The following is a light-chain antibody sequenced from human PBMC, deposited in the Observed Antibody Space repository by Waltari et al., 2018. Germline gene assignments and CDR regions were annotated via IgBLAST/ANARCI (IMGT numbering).Light chain of an antibody. V-gene: IGKV3-20*01. CDR3: QHYVRLPVT. J-gene: IGKJ1*01. CDR1: QSVATY. Sequence: EIVFSQSPGTLSLSPGEEATRSCSASQSVATYLAWYQQKTGQAPRLLIYGASSRATGVPDRFSASGSGTDFSLTISSLEPEDFAVYYCQHYVRLPVTFGQGTKVEIK. CDR2: GAS.